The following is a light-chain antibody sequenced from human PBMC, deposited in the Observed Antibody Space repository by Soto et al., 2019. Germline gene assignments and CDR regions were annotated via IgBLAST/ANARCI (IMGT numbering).Light chain of an antibody. CDR3: ASYAGGKNFYV. CDR2: EVT. V-gene: IGLV2-8*01. Sequence: QSALTQPPSASGSPGQTVTISCTGTSSDVGGYDYVSWYQQHPDEAPKLIIYEVTKRPSGVPDRFSGSKSGNTASLTVSGLQAEDEADYHCASYAGGKNFYVFGTGTKLTVL. J-gene: IGLJ1*01. CDR1: SSDVGGYDY.